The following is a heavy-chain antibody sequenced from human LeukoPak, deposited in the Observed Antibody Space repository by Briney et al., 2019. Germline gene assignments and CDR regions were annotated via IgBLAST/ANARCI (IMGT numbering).Heavy chain of an antibody. CDR2: ISNSSNYI. CDR1: GFTFSPYT. CDR3: ARYRSSPNFDY. J-gene: IGHJ4*02. Sequence: GGSLRLSCAASGFTFSPYTMNWVRQAPGKGLEWVSSISNSSNYIYYADAVKGRFTISRDNANNSLYLQMDSLRAEDTAVYYCARYRSSPNFDYWGQGTLVTVSS. D-gene: IGHD6-13*01. V-gene: IGHV3-21*01.